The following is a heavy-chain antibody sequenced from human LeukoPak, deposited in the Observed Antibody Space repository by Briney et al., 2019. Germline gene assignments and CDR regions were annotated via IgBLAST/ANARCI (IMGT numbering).Heavy chain of an antibody. CDR1: GGSFSGYY. CDR3: ARDGSRKPRANFDY. V-gene: IGHV4-34*01. CDR2: INHSGST. D-gene: IGHD3-10*01. Sequence: SETLSLTCAVYGGSFSGYYWSWIRQPPGKGLEWIGEINHSGSTNYNPSLKSRVTISVDTSKNQFSLKLSSVTAADTAVYYCARDGSRKPRANFDYWGQGTLVTVSS. J-gene: IGHJ4*02.